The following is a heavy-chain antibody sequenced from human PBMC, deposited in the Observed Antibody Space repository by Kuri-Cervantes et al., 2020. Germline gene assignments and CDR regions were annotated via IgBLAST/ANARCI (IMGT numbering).Heavy chain of an antibody. Sequence: ETLSLTCAASGFTFSSYWMSWVRQAPGKGLEWVANIKQDGSEKYYVDSVKGRFTISRDNSKNTLYLQMNSLRAEDTAVYYCARDLVVRGVAYFDYWGQETLVTVSS. V-gene: IGHV3-7*01. CDR2: IKQDGSEK. D-gene: IGHD3-10*01. CDR1: GFTFSSYW. J-gene: IGHJ4*02. CDR3: ARDLVVRGVAYFDY.